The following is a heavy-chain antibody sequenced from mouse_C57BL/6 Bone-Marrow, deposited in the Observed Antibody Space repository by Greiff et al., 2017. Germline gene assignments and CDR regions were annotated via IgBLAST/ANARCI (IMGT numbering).Heavy chain of an antibody. Sequence: QVQLQQPGAELVRPGTSVKLSCKASGYTFTSYWMHWVKQRPGQGLEWIGVIDPSDSYTNYNQKFKGKATLTVDTSSSTAYMQLSSLTSEDSAVYYCAYYYGSSYGNYAMDYWGQGTSVTVSS. J-gene: IGHJ4*01. V-gene: IGHV1-59*01. D-gene: IGHD1-1*01. CDR2: IDPSDSYT. CDR1: GYTFTSYW. CDR3: AYYYGSSYGNYAMDY.